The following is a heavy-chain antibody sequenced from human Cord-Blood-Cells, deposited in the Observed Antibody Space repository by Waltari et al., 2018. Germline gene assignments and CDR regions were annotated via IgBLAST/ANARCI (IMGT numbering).Heavy chain of an antibody. CDR2: TYPCDSNT. Sequence: EVQLVQSGAEVKKPGESLKISCKGSGYSFTSYWIGWVRQMPGKGLEWMGITYPCDSNTRYSPSLQGQVTSSADKSISTAYLQWSSLKASDTAMYYCARAHNYYDSSGYSWDAFDIWGQGTMVTVSS. V-gene: IGHV5-51*01. J-gene: IGHJ3*02. D-gene: IGHD3-22*01. CDR3: ARAHNYYDSSGYSWDAFDI. CDR1: GYSFTSYW.